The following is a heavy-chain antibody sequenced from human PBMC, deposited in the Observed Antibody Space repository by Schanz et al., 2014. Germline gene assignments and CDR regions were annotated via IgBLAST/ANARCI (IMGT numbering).Heavy chain of an antibody. J-gene: IGHJ4*02. CDR3: AKDCPSDYGDHCFDF. Sequence: EVQLLESGGGLVQPGGSLRLSCAASGFTFSSFAMSWVRQAPGKGLEWVSYIGGSGSDTYYADSVRGRFTISRDNSKNTLYLQMNSLRAEDTAVYYCAKDCPSDYGDHCFDFWGQGTLVTVSS. D-gene: IGHD4-17*01. V-gene: IGHV3-23*01. CDR2: IGGSGSDT. CDR1: GFTFSSFA.